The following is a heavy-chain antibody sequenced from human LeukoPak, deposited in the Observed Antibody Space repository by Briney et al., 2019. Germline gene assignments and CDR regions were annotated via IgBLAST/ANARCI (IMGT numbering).Heavy chain of an antibody. CDR2: ITDSGGDT. V-gene: IGHV3-23*01. CDR3: PKGSAAALPYYVDY. D-gene: IGHD6-13*01. Sequence: GGSLRLSCAASGFAFNNNAMGWVRQAPGKGLEWVSAITDSGGDTYYADSVKGRFTISRDNSQNTLYLQMNSLRAEDTAVYYCPKGSAAALPYYVDYWGQGILVTVSS. CDR1: GFAFNNNA. J-gene: IGHJ4*02.